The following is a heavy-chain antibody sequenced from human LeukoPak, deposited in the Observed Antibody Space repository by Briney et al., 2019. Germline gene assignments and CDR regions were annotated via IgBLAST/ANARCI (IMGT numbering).Heavy chain of an antibody. V-gene: IGHV3-21*01. CDR1: GFTFSSYS. CDR2: ISSSSSYI. Sequence: GGPLRLSCAASGFTFSSYSMNWVRQAPGKGLEWVSSISSSSSYIYYADSVKGRFTISRDNAKNSLYLQMNSLRAEDTAVYYCARQAHSGWYWFDPWGQGTLVTVSS. D-gene: IGHD6-13*01. CDR3: ARQAHSGWYWFDP. J-gene: IGHJ5*02.